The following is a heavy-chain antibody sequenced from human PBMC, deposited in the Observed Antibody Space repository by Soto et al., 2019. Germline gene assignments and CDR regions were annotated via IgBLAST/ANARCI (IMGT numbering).Heavy chain of an antibody. CDR2: IRSKAYGGTT. Sequence: PGESLKISCTASGFTFGDYAMSWFRQAPGKGLEWVGFIRSKAYGGTTEYAASVKGRFTISRDDSKSIAYLQMNSLKTEDTAVYYCTRVRSVVVPPLYYFDYWGQGTLVTVSS. J-gene: IGHJ4*02. CDR3: TRVRSVVVPPLYYFDY. V-gene: IGHV3-49*03. CDR1: GFTFGDYA. D-gene: IGHD2-21*01.